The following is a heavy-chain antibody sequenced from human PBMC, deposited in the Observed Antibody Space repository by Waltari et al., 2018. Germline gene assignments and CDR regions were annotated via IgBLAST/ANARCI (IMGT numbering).Heavy chain of an antibody. V-gene: IGHV1-8*01. CDR2: VNPNSGNT. CDR1: GYTFTSYD. D-gene: IGHD3-22*01. CDR3: ASGFDSSGYYSTAPCAFDI. J-gene: IGHJ3*02. Sequence: QVQLVQSGAEVKKPGASVKVSCKASGYTFTSYDINWVRQATGQGLEWMGWVNPNSGNTGYAQKFQGRVTMTRNTSISTAYMELSSLRSEDTAVYYCASGFDSSGYYSTAPCAFDIWGQGTMVTVSS.